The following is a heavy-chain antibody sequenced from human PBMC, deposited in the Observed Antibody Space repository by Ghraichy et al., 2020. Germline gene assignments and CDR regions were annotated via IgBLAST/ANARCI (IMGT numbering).Heavy chain of an antibody. V-gene: IGHV3-7*01. J-gene: IGHJ3*02. D-gene: IGHD6-19*01. Sequence: GESLNISCAASGFTFSNYWLSWVRQAPGKGLEWVANIKQDGSDTYYVDSVKGRFTISRDNAKNSLHLEMTGLRAEDTAVYYCGRVGPHTSDESRVSAIDIWGQGTVVSVSS. CDR3: GRVGPHTSDESRVSAIDI. CDR2: IKQDGSDT. CDR1: GFTFSNYW.